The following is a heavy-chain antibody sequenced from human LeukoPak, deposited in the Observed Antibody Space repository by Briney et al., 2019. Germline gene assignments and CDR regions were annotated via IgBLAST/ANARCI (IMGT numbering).Heavy chain of an antibody. Sequence: PSETLSLTCTVSGGSISGYYWNWIRQPPGKGLEWIGYIYFSGTTNYNPSLKSRVTISVDTSKNQFSLKLSSVTAADTAVYYCARVNYYETTNWFDPWGQGTLVTVSS. D-gene: IGHD3-22*01. CDR3: ARVNYYETTNWFDP. J-gene: IGHJ5*02. CDR1: GGSISGYY. V-gene: IGHV4-59*01. CDR2: IYFSGTT.